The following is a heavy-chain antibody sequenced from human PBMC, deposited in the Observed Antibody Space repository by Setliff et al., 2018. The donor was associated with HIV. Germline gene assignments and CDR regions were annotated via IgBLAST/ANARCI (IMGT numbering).Heavy chain of an antibody. CDR3: ARGEACGGDCHYAFEM. D-gene: IGHD2-21*02. Sequence: SETLSLTCAVSGGSISSSNWWSWVRQPPGKGLEWIGEIYHSGNTYYIPSLQSRVTISVDTSKNQFSLKLNSVTAADTAVYYCARGEACGGDCHYAFEMWGQGTMVTVS. CDR2: IYHSGNT. CDR1: GGSISSSNW. J-gene: IGHJ3*02. V-gene: IGHV4-4*02.